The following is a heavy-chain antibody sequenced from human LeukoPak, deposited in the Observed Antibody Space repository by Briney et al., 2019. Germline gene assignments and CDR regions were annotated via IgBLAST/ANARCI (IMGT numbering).Heavy chain of an antibody. V-gene: IGHV4-59*01. J-gene: IGHJ6*03. D-gene: IGHD6-19*01. CDR3: AREVSVAGYYYYYYMDV. CDR2: IYYSGST. Sequence: SETLSLTCTVSGGSISSYYWSWIRQPPGKGLEWIGYIYYSGSTDYNPSLKSRVTISVDTSKNQFSLKLSSLTAADTAVYYCAREVSVAGYYYYYYMDVWGKGTTVTVSS. CDR1: GGSISSYY.